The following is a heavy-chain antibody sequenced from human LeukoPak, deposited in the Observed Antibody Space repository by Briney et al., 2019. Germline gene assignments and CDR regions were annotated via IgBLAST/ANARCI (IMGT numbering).Heavy chain of an antibody. Sequence: SETLALTCRVSGGSISSYYWSWIRQPPGKGLEWIGYMYYRGGSNYNPSLKRRVTMSVDTSKNQFSLKLRSVTAADTAVYYCARDASGAFFNWFDPCRQGMLVTVSS. V-gene: IGHV4-59*01. CDR3: ARDASGAFFNWFDP. D-gene: IGHD3-3*02. CDR1: GGSISSYY. CDR2: MYYRGGS. J-gene: IGHJ5*02.